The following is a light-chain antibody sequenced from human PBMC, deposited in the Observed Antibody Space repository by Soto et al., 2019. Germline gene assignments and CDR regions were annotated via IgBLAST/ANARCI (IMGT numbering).Light chain of an antibody. Sequence: QTVVTQEPSLSVSPGGTVTLTCGLSSGSFSTSYYPSWYQQTPGQAPRTLIYSTNTRSSGVPDRFSGSILGNKAALTITWAQADDESDYYCVLYMGSGTVVFGGGTKLTVL. CDR2: STN. J-gene: IGLJ2*01. CDR1: SGSFSTSYY. CDR3: VLYMGSGTVV. V-gene: IGLV8-61*01.